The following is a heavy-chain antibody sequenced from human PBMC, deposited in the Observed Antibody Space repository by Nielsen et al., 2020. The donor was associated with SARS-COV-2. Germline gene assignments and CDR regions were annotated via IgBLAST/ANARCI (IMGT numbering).Heavy chain of an antibody. CDR2: INSSGGRT. CDR1: GYTLTSHY. V-gene: IGHV1-46*01. D-gene: IGHD2-15*01. Sequence: SVPVSCKTSGYTLTSHYVHRVRQAPGQRLEWMGLINSSGGRTNYAQMFQGRVTVTRHTSTSTVYMELSRLRSEDTAVYYCARGGLVVVDSFDYWGQGALVTVSS. CDR3: ARGGLVVVDSFDY. J-gene: IGHJ4*02.